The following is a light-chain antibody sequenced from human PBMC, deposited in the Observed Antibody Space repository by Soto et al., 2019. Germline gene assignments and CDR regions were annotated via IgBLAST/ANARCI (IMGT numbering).Light chain of an antibody. CDR3: MQAKYFPYT. CDR1: HSLVHSNGDIY. V-gene: IGKV2-24*01. CDR2: TTS. J-gene: IGKJ2*01. Sequence: DIVMTPTPLFSPVSLGQPASISCRSSHSLVHSNGDIYLNWLHQRPGQPPRLLIHTTSTRFSGVTDRFTGTGAGTDFTLEISRVEAEDVGVYYYMQAKYFPYTFGHGTGLEI.